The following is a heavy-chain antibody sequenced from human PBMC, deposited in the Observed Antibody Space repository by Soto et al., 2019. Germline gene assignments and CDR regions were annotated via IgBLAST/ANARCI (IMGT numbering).Heavy chain of an antibody. V-gene: IGHV1-24*01. CDR1: GYTLTELS. CDR3: ATADCSGGSCYSGGYYYGMDV. Sequence: QVQLVQSGAEVKKPGASVKVSCKVSGYTLTELSMHWVRQAPGKGLEWMGGFDPEDGETIYAQKFQGRVTMTEDTSTDTAYMELSSLRSDDTAVYYCATADCSGGSCYSGGYYYGMDVWGQGTTVTVSS. D-gene: IGHD2-15*01. J-gene: IGHJ6*02. CDR2: FDPEDGET.